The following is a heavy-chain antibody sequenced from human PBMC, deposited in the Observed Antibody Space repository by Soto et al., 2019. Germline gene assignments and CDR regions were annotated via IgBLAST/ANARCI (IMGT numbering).Heavy chain of an antibody. V-gene: IGHV1-69*02. CDR1: GGTFSSYT. CDR3: ARAGEETDWFDP. J-gene: IGHJ5*02. Sequence: SVKVSCKASGGTFSSYTISWVRQAPGQGLEWMGRIIPILGIANYAQKFQGRVTITADKSTSTAYMELSSLRSEDTAVYYCARAGEETDWFDPWGQRTLVTVSS. CDR2: IIPILGIA. D-gene: IGHD3-10*01.